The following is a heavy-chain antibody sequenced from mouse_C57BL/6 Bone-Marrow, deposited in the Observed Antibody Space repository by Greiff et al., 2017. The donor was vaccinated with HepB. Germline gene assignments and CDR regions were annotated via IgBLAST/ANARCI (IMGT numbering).Heavy chain of an antibody. CDR1: GFTFSDYG. CDR2: ISSGSSTI. J-gene: IGHJ3*01. CDR3: ARGYYGRGAWFAY. Sequence: EVQGVESGGGLVKPGGSLKLSCAASGFTFSDYGMHWVRQAPEKGLEWVAYISSGSSTIYYADTVKGRFTISRDNAKNTLFLQMTSLRSEDTAMYYCARGYYGRGAWFAYWGQGTLVTVSA. V-gene: IGHV5-17*01. D-gene: IGHD1-1*01.